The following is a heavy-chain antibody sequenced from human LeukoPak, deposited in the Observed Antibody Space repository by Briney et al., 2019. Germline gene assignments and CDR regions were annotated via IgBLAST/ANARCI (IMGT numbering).Heavy chain of an antibody. CDR3: ARTVGGYGMDV. V-gene: IGHV5-51*01. D-gene: IGHD2-15*01. CDR1: GYSFATYW. J-gene: IGHJ6*01. Sequence: GESLKISCKGSGYSFATYWIGWLRQMPGEGLEWMGIIYPADSDSRYSPSFQGQVTVSADKSISTAYLQWRSLKASDTAMHYCARTVGGYGMDVWGQGTTATVSS. CDR2: IYPADSDS.